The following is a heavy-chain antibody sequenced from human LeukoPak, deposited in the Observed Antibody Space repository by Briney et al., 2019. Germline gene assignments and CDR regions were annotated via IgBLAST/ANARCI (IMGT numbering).Heavy chain of an antibody. V-gene: IGHV3-30*04. CDR3: AKEGPNGLLWFGELLRTGSL. Sequence: PGGSLRLSCAASGFTFSGYPIHWVRQAPGKGLEWVAVISYDGSNKYYADSVKGRFTISRDNSKNTLYLQMNSLRAEDTAVYYCAKEGPNGLLWFGELLRTGSLWGQGTLVTVSS. CDR2: ISYDGSNK. J-gene: IGHJ4*02. D-gene: IGHD3-10*01. CDR1: GFTFSGYP.